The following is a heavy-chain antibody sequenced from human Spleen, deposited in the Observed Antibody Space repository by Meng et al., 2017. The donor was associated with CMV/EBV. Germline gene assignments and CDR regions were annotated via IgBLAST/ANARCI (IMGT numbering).Heavy chain of an antibody. CDR1: GFNFGGYA. Sequence: GESLKISCAASGFNFGGYAMHWVRQAPGKGLDWVAVISYEGSNRYYSDSVNGRFTIFRDNSKNTLYLQMNRLGSEDTAVYFCVRDKYGGHPPVYSDYWGQGTLVTVSS. CDR2: ISYEGSNR. CDR3: VRDKYGGHPPVYSDY. J-gene: IGHJ4*02. D-gene: IGHD4/OR15-4a*01. V-gene: IGHV3-30*04.